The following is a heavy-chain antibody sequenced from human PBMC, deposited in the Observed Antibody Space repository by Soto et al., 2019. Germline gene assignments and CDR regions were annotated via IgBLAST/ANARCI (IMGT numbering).Heavy chain of an antibody. CDR3: ARAATTFGVVTKIDF. CDR1: GYSFTDYG. Sequence: QVNLVQSGPEVKKPGASVRVSCRASGYSFTDYGVSWVRQAPGQGLEWMGWISAYSGNTHYAQKFQDRVTMTTDASTPTAYMERRSLTSDDPAVYYCARAATTFGVVTKIDFWGQGALVTVSA. D-gene: IGHD3-3*01. CDR2: ISAYSGNT. V-gene: IGHV1-18*04. J-gene: IGHJ4*02.